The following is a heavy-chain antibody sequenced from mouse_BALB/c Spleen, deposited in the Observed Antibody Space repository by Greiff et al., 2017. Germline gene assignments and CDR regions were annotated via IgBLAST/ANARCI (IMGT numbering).Heavy chain of an antibody. J-gene: IGHJ1*01. V-gene: IGHV2-6-5*01. Sequence: QVQLKQSGPGLVAPSQSLSITCTVSGFSLTDYGVSWIRQPPGKGLAWLGVIWGGGSTYYNSALKSRLSISKDNSKSQVFLKMNSLQTDDTAMYYCAKEEVFDGNWYFEVWGAGTTVTVSA. CDR2: IWGGGST. D-gene: IGHD2-3*01. CDR1: GFSLTDYG. CDR3: AKEEVFDGNWYFEV.